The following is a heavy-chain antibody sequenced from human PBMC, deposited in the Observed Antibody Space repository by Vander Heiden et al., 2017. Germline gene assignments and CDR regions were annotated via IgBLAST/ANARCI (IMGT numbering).Heavy chain of an antibody. D-gene: IGHD3-22*01. J-gene: IGHJ3*02. CDR1: GFTFSSYA. CDR3: AREYYYDSSGYYPHAFDI. Sequence: GVVQPGRSLRLSCAASGFTFSSYAMHWVRQAPGKGLEWVAVISYDGSIKYYADSVKGRFTISRDNSKNTLYLQMNSLRAEDTAVYYCAREYYYDSSGYYPHAFDIWGQGTMVTVSS. CDR2: ISYDGSIK. V-gene: IGHV3-30*04.